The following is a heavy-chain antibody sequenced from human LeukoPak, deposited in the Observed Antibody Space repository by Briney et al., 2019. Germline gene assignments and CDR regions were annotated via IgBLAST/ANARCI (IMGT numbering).Heavy chain of an antibody. CDR3: ARACDFWSGYPYNWFDP. V-gene: IGHV4-59*01. CDR1: GVSLTSSY. J-gene: IGHJ5*02. Sequence: PSETLSLTCTVSGVSLTSSYWSWIRPPPGKGLGLTGYLYYRGRTNYNPSLKSRVTISVDTSKNQFSLKLSSVTAADTAVYYCARACDFWSGYPYNWFDPWGQGALVTVSS. D-gene: IGHD3-3*01. CDR2: LYYRGRT.